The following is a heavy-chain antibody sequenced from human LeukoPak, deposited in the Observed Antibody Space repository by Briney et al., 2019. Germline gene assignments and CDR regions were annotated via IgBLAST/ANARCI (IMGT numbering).Heavy chain of an antibody. CDR3: ARPMTTVVTDAFDI. CDR2: IYPGDSGT. CDR1: GYSFTSYW. Sequence: GESLKISCQGSGYSFTSYWIGWVRQMPGKGLEWMGIIYPGDSGTRYSPSFQGQVTISADKSISTAYLQWSSLKASDTAIYYCARPMTTVVTDAFDIWGQGTMVTVSS. V-gene: IGHV5-51*01. J-gene: IGHJ3*02. D-gene: IGHD4-23*01.